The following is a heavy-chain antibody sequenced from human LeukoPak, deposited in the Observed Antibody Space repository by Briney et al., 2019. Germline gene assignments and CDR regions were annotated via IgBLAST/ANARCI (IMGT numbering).Heavy chain of an antibody. J-gene: IGHJ6*02. CDR3: ARRATYYYGMDV. CDR1: GYTFTGYY. V-gene: IGHV1-2*06. CDR2: INPNSGGT. Sequence: ASVKVSCKASGYTFTGYYMRWVRQAPGQGLEWMGRINPNSGGTNYAQKFQGRVTMTRDTSISTAYMELSGLRSDDTAVYYCARRATYYYGMDVWGQGTTVTVSS.